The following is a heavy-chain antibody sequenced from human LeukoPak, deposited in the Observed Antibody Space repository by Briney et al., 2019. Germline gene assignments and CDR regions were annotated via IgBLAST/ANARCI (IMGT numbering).Heavy chain of an antibody. CDR3: ARDSVRFLEWFSFDY. Sequence: ASVKVSCKASGYTFTSYGISWVRQAPGQGLEWMGWISGYNGNINYVQKLQGRVTMTTDTSTSTVYLELRSLSSDDTAVYYCARDSVRFLEWFSFDYWGQGTLVTVSS. J-gene: IGHJ4*02. D-gene: IGHD3-3*01. CDR2: ISGYNGNI. CDR1: GYTFTSYG. V-gene: IGHV1-18*01.